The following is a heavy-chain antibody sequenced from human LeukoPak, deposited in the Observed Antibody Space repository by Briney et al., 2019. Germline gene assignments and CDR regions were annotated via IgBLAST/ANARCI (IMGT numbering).Heavy chain of an antibody. CDR3: GRDDLTTKAHYYMDV. Sequence: GASVKVSCKASGGTFSSYAIIWVRQAPGQGLEWMGGIIPIFGTANYAQKFQGRVTITTDESTSTAYMELSSLRSEDTAVYYCGRDDLTTKAHYYMDVWGKGTTVTVSS. J-gene: IGHJ6*03. CDR1: GGTFSSYA. CDR2: IIPIFGTA. V-gene: IGHV1-69*05. D-gene: IGHD4-11*01.